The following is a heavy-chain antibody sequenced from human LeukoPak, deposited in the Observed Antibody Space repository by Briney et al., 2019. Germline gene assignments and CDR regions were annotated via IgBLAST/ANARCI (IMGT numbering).Heavy chain of an antibody. CDR2: IIPIFDTA. V-gene: IGHV1-69*13. CDR3: ARGPRGYNAYGVFDS. D-gene: IGHD5-18*01. Sequence: GASVKVSCKASGYTFTGYYMHWVRQAPGQGLEWMGGIIPIFDTANYAQNFQGRVTITADESTSTAYMELRSLKSEDTAVYFCARGPRGYNAYGVFDSWGQGTLVTVSS. J-gene: IGHJ4*02. CDR1: GYTFTGYY.